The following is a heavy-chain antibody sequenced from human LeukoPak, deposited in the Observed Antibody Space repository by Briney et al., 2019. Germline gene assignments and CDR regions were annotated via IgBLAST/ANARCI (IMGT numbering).Heavy chain of an antibody. CDR1: GSTFSSYW. CDR2: INSDGSST. CDR3: AREAYSSGWYSPHAFDI. V-gene: IGHV3-74*01. J-gene: IGHJ3*02. D-gene: IGHD6-19*01. Sequence: GGSLRLSCAASGSTFSSYWMHWVRQAPGKGLVWVSRINSDGSSTSYADSVKGRFTISRDNAKNTLYLQMNSLRAEDTAVYYCAREAYSSGWYSPHAFDIWGQGTMVTVSS.